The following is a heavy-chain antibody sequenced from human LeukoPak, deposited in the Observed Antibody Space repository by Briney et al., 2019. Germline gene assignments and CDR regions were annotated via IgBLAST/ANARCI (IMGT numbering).Heavy chain of an antibody. Sequence: GASVKVSCKASGYTFTSYGISWVRQAPGQGLEWMGWISAYNGNTNYAQKLQGRVTMTTDTSTSTAYMELRSLRSDDTAVYYCARAPMVRGTHAFDIWGQGTMVTVSS. D-gene: IGHD3-10*01. CDR3: ARAPMVRGTHAFDI. CDR1: GYTFTSYG. J-gene: IGHJ3*02. V-gene: IGHV1-18*01. CDR2: ISAYNGNT.